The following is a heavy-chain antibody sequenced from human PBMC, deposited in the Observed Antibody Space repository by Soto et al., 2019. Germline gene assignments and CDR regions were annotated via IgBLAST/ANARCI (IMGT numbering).Heavy chain of an antibody. Sequence: EVLVVESGGGLVQPGGSLRLSCAVSGFTFSGGYWMKWVRQAPGKGLEWVATIKEDGRETYYVDSVKGRFTISRDSAKNSLYLQMNSLRVEATAVYYCASTRGYWGQGTLVTVSS. CDR1: GFTFSGGYW. CDR3: ASTRGY. J-gene: IGHJ4*02. D-gene: IGHD3-3*01. CDR2: IKEDGRET. V-gene: IGHV3-7*03.